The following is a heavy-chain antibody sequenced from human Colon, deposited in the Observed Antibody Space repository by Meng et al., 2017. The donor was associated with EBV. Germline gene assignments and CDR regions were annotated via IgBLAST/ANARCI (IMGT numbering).Heavy chain of an antibody. CDR2: IYYSGST. V-gene: IGHV4-31*03. CDR1: GGSVSSGGYY. J-gene: IGHJ4*02. CDR3: ARVSSGWDYFDY. Sequence: EPGPGLVKPSNTLALTCPVSGGSVSSGGYYWTWIRQHPGKGLEWFGHIYYSGSTFYNPSLKRRVIISIDTSKNQFSLNLRSVTAADTAVYYCARVSSGWDYFDYWGQGTLVTVSS. D-gene: IGHD6-19*01.